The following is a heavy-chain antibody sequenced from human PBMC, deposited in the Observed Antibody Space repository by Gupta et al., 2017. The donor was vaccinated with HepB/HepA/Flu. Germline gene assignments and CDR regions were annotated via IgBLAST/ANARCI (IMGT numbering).Heavy chain of an antibody. J-gene: IGHJ6*03. D-gene: IGHD3-10*01. V-gene: IGHV1-18*01. Sequence: QVQLVQSGPEVKKPGASVKVSCKASGSTFTSYGFRWVRQAPGQGLEWMGWISAYNGNTNYAQKLQGRVTMTTDTSTSTAYMELRSLRSDDTAVYYCATDMVRGVTHYMDVWGKGTTVTVSS. CDR2: ISAYNGNT. CDR3: ATDMVRGVTHYMDV. CDR1: GSTFTSYG.